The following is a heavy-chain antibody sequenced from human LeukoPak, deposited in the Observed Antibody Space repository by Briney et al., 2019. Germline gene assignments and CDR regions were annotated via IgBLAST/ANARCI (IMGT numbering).Heavy chain of an antibody. J-gene: IGHJ4*02. D-gene: IGHD5-12*01. V-gene: IGHV3-23*01. CDR2: ISGSGGST. CDR1: GFTFSSYA. CDR3: APWGSGYDY. Sequence: GGSLRLSCTASGFTFSSYAMSWFRQAPGKGLEWCSAISGSGGSTYYADSVKGRFTISRDNSKNTLYLQMNSLRAEDTAVYYCAPWGSGYDYWGQGTLVTVSS.